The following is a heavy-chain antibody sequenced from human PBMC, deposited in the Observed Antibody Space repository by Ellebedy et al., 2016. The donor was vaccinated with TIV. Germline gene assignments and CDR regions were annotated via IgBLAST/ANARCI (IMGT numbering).Heavy chain of an antibody. J-gene: IGHJ4*02. Sequence: AASVTVSCKASGGTFSSYAISWVRQAPGQGLEWMGRIIPILGIANYAQKFQGRVTITADKSTSTAYMELSSLRSEDTAVYYCAKDTGSAAGAFDYWGQGTLVTVSS. D-gene: IGHD6-13*01. CDR2: IIPILGIA. CDR3: AKDTGSAAGAFDY. CDR1: GGTFSSYA. V-gene: IGHV1-69*04.